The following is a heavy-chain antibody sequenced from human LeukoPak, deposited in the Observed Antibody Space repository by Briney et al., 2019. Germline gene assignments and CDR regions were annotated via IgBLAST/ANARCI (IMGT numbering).Heavy chain of an antibody. J-gene: IGHJ4*02. V-gene: IGHV4-34*01. CDR3: ARVYGSGSYYFDY. CDR1: GGSFSGYY. Sequence: SETLSLTCAVYGGSFSGYYWSWIRQPPGKGLEWIGEINHSGSTNYNPSLKSRVTISVDTFKNQFSLKLSSVTAADTAVYYCARVYGSGSYYFDYWGQGTLVTVSS. CDR2: INHSGST. D-gene: IGHD3-10*01.